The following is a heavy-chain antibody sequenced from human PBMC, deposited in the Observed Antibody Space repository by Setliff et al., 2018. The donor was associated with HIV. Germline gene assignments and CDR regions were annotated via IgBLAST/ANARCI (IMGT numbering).Heavy chain of an antibody. J-gene: IGHJ4*02. CDR3: ARTREQWVVREFEY. V-gene: IGHV3-7*01. CDR1: GITFSNAW. Sequence: PGGSLRLSCAASGITFSNAWMNWVRQAPGKGLEWVSDIKQDGGEENYVDSVKGRFTISRDNAKNSLFLQMNSLRVEDTAVYYCARTREQWVVREFEYWGQGMLVTVSS. CDR2: IKQDGGEE. D-gene: IGHD6-19*01.